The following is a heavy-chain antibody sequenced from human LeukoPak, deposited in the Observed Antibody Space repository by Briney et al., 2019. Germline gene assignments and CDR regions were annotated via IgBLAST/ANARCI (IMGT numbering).Heavy chain of an antibody. CDR1: GVSISTYY. CDR3: ARWAADTRWFDP. V-gene: IGHV4-59*01. CDR2: IYYTGST. D-gene: IGHD6-13*01. Sequence: PSETLSLTCTVSGVSISTYYWRWIRQPPGKEREGIGNIYYTGSTIYHPSLERRATISVDTSDNESFLNLTSVTDADTAVYCCARWAADTRWFDPWGQGTLVTVSS. J-gene: IGHJ5*02.